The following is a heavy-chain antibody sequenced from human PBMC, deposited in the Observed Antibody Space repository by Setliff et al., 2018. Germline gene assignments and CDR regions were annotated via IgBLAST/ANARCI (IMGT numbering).Heavy chain of an antibody. CDR1: GYTFTSYG. Sequence: ASVKVSCKASGYTFTSYGISWVRQAPGQGLEWMGWISAYNGNTYNAHKFQGRVTMTSDTSTSTAYMELSSLRSEDTAVYFCVSLRGDGYNYFDYWGQGTLVTVSS. CDR3: VSLRGDGYNYFDY. D-gene: IGHD5-12*01. V-gene: IGHV1-18*01. J-gene: IGHJ4*02. CDR2: ISAYNGNT.